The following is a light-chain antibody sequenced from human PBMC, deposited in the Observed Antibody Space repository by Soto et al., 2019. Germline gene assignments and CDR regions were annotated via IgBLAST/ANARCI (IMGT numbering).Light chain of an antibody. CDR1: LSVTTY. CDR2: DAT. Sequence: EVVLTQSPATLSLSPGERATLSCRASLSVTTYLAWYQQKPGQAPRLLIYDATVRATGIPARFSGSGSGTDFTLTIRGLEPEDFAIYYCRRRTNWPPSFTLAPGTKV. J-gene: IGKJ3*01. V-gene: IGKV3-11*01. CDR3: RRRTNWPPSFT.